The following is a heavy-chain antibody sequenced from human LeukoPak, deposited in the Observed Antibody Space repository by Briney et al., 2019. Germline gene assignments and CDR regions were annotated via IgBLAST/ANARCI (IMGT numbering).Heavy chain of an antibody. J-gene: IGHJ4*02. CDR2: ISPTGSYT. D-gene: IGHD2-21*02. CDR3: ARKLGGTQCGGDCFFDH. Sequence: GGSLRLFCEASGFMLNVYYMSWFRLAPGKGLEWIGYISPTGSYTTYADSVRGRFTISRDNAKNLLFLQMNGLRTEDTAVYYCARKLGGTQCGGDCFFDHWGQGTRVAVSS. CDR1: GFMLNVYY. V-gene: IGHV3-11*03.